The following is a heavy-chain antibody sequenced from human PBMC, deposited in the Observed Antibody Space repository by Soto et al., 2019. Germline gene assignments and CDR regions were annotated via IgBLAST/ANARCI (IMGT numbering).Heavy chain of an antibody. CDR1: GYTFTGYY. CDR3: ARGVMTTVTTPLVMGMDV. CDR2: INPNSGGT. D-gene: IGHD4-17*01. J-gene: IGHJ6*02. V-gene: IGHV1-2*02. Sequence: ASVKVSCKASGYTFTGYYMHWVRQAPGQGLEWMGWINPNSGGTNYAQKFQGRVTMTRNTSISTAYMELSSLRSEDTAVYYCARGVMTTVTTPLVMGMDVWGQGTTVTVSS.